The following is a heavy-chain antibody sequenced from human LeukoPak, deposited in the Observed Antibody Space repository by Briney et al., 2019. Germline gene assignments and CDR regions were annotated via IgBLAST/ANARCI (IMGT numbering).Heavy chain of an antibody. J-gene: IGHJ4*02. D-gene: IGHD5-18*01. V-gene: IGHV4-39*01. CDR2: IYYSGST. Sequence: SETLSLTCTVSGGSISSSSYYWGWIRQPPGKGLEWIGSIYYSGSTYYNPSLKGRVTISVGTSKNQFSLKLSSVTAADTAVYYCARLDTAMVPYWGQGTLVTVSS. CDR1: GGSISSSSYY. CDR3: ARLDTAMVPY.